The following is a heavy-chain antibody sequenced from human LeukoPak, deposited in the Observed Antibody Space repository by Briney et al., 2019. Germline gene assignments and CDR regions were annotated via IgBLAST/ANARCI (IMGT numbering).Heavy chain of an antibody. Sequence: GGSLRLSCAASGFTFSSYDMHWVRQATGKGLEWVSAIGTAGDTYYPGSVKGRFTISRENAKNSLYLQMNSLRAGDTAVYYCARALGNYDYYYYYYMDVWGKGTTVTVSS. CDR2: IGTAGDT. CDR3: ARALGNYDYYYYYYMDV. CDR1: GFTFSSYD. J-gene: IGHJ6*03. V-gene: IGHV3-13*01. D-gene: IGHD4-11*01.